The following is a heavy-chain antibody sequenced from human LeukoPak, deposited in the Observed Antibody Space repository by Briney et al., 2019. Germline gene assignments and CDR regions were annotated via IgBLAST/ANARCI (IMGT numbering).Heavy chain of an antibody. CDR2: IYTSGST. V-gene: IGHV4-4*07. D-gene: IGHD6-19*01. CDR3: ARSTRDSGWLFDY. J-gene: IGHJ4*02. CDR1: GGSISSYY. Sequence: SETLSLTCIVSGGSISSYYWSWIRRPAGKGLEWIGRIYTSGSTNYNPSLKSRVTMSVDTSKNQFSLKLTSVTAADTAVYYCARSTRDSGWLFDYWGQGTLVTVSS.